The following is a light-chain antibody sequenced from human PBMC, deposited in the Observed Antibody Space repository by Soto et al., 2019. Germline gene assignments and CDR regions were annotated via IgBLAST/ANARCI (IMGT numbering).Light chain of an antibody. V-gene: IGLV1-40*01. CDR2: DNS. CDR1: SSNIGAGYD. CDR3: QSYDSSLSGSV. J-gene: IGLJ3*02. Sequence: QSVLTQPPSVSGAPGQRVTIYCTGSSSNIGAGYDVHWYQQLPGTAPKLLIYDNSNRPSGVPDRFSGSKSGTSASLAITGLQAEDGADYYCQSYDSSLSGSVFGGGTKLTVL.